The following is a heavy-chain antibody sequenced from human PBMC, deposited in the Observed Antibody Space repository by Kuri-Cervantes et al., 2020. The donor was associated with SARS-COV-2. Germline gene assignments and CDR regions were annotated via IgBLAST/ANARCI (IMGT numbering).Heavy chain of an antibody. J-gene: IGHJ4*02. CDR2: INHSGST. CDR1: GGSISSYY. D-gene: IGHD3-10*01. CDR3: ARGIASVGFGEYYFDY. Sequence: SETLSLTCTVSGGSISSYYWSWIRQPPGKGLEWIGEINHSGSTNYNPSLKSRVTISVDTSKNQFSLKLSSVTAADTAVYYCARGIASVGFGEYYFDYWGQGTLVTVSS. V-gene: IGHV4-34*01.